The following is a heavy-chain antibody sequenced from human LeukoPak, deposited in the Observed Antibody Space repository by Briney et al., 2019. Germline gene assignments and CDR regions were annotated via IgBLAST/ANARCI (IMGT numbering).Heavy chain of an antibody. J-gene: IGHJ4*02. V-gene: IGHV4-39*01. CDR1: GASFFKSGDPY. D-gene: IGHD5-18*01. CDR2: FYHNGYT. Sequence: SETLSLTHTVAGASFFKSGDPYWGWIRQPPGKGLEWIGSFYHNGYTYYNPSLKSRVTISADTSKRQFSLRVTSMSAADTPEYRPGLTPPVDTAMVDYFDYWGQGTLVTVSS. CDR3: GLTPPVDTAMVDYFDY.